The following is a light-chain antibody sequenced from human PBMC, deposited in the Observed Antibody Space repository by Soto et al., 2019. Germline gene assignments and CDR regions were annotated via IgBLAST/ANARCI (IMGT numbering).Light chain of an antibody. V-gene: IGKV3-15*01. CDR2: GAS. CDR3: QQYNNWPRT. J-gene: IGKJ1*01. Sequence: EMVMTQSPATLSVSPGERATLSYRASQGVSSNLAWYQQKPGQAPRLLIYGASTRATGIPARFSGSGSGTEFTLTISSLQSEDFAVYYCQQYNNWPRTFGQGTKVDI. CDR1: QGVSSN.